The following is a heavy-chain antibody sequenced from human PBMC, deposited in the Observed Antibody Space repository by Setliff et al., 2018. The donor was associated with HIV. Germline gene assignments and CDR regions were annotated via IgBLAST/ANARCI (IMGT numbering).Heavy chain of an antibody. Sequence: ASVKVSCKASGYTFTDYYMHWVRQAPGQGLEWMGWINPNTGATNYAQTFQGRVTVTRDTSIRTAYMDLSSLRSDDTALYYCARGPVGGTADYWGQGTLVTVSS. CDR3: ARGPVGGTADY. J-gene: IGHJ4*02. V-gene: IGHV1-2*02. CDR1: GYTFTDYY. D-gene: IGHD1-26*01. CDR2: INPNTGAT.